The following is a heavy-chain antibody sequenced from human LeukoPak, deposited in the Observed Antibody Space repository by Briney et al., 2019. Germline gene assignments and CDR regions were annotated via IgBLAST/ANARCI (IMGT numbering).Heavy chain of an antibody. CDR1: GYTFTSYG. CDR2: ISAYNGNT. D-gene: IGHD3-16*02. Sequence: GASVKVSCKASGYTFTSYGISWVRQAPGQGLEWMGWISAYNGNTNYAQKPQGRVTMTTDTSTSTAYMELRSLRSDDTAVYYCARVQTTFGGVIVIFDYWGQGTLVTVSS. J-gene: IGHJ4*02. CDR3: ARVQTTFGGVIVIFDY. V-gene: IGHV1-18*01.